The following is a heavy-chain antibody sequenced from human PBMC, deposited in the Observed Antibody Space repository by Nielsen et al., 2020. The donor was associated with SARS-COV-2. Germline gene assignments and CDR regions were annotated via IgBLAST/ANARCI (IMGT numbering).Heavy chain of an antibody. V-gene: IGHV3-9*01. CDR1: GFTFDDYA. CDR2: ISWNSGSI. J-gene: IGHJ4*02. Sequence: GRSLRLSCAASGFTFDDYAMHWVRQAPGKGLEWVSGISWNSGSIGYADSVKGRFTISRDNAKNSLYLQMNSLRAEDTALYYCAKGVRGVILDWGQGTLVTVSS. D-gene: IGHD3-10*02. CDR3: AKGVRGVILD.